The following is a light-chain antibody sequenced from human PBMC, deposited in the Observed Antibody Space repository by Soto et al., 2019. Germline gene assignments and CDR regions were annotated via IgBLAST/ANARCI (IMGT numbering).Light chain of an antibody. CDR2: DAS. J-gene: IGKJ4*01. CDR1: QRVSSY. V-gene: IGKV3D-11*02. Sequence: EIVLTQSPATLSLSPGERATLSCRASQRVSSYLAWYQQKPGQAPRLLIYDASNRATGIPARFSGSGPGTDFTLTISSLEPEDFAVYYCQQRSNWHLTFGGGTKVEIK. CDR3: QQRSNWHLT.